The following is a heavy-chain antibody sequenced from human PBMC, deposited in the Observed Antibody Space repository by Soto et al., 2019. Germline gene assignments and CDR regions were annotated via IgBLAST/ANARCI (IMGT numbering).Heavy chain of an antibody. CDR2: IAYDASKK. D-gene: IGHD2-15*01. V-gene: IGHV3-30*03. CDR3: ASPYCSGGSCYLTEYFQH. CDR1: GFSFSYYA. J-gene: IGHJ1*01. Sequence: QVQLVESGGGVVQPGRSLRLSCAASGFSFSYYAMHWVRQAPGKGLEWVAVIAYDASKKYYAVSVKGRFTISRDNSKNTLYLQMNSLRDEDTAVYYCASPYCSGGSCYLTEYFQHWGQGTLVTVSS.